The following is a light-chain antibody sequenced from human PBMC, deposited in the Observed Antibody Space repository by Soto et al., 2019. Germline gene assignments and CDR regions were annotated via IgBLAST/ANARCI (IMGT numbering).Light chain of an antibody. Sequence: SQELTQPPSVSVAPGQTARISCGGKKNGSKSVHWYQQKPGQAPVLVVYDDSDRPSGIPERFSGSNSGNTATLTISRVEAGDEADYYCQVWDSSSDHSLYVFGTGTKVTVL. J-gene: IGLJ1*01. CDR1: KNGSKS. V-gene: IGLV3-21*02. CDR2: DDS. CDR3: QVWDSSSDHSLYV.